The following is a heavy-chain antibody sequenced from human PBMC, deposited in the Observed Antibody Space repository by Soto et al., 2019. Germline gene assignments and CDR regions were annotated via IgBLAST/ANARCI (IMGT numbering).Heavy chain of an antibody. J-gene: IGHJ4*02. Sequence: QVQLVESGGGVVQPGRSLRLSCAASGFTFSSYGIHWVRQAPGKGLEWVAVISYDGSNKYYADSVKGRFTISRDNSKNTLYLQMNSLRAEDTAVYYCAKDRYDTLTGYYGPDYWGQGTLVTVS. CDR3: AKDRYDTLTGYYGPDY. CDR1: GFTFSSYG. V-gene: IGHV3-30*18. CDR2: ISYDGSNK. D-gene: IGHD3-9*01.